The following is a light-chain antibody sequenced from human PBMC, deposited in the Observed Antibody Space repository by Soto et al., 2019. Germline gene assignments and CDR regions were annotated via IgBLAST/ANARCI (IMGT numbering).Light chain of an antibody. J-gene: IGKJ1*01. CDR1: QSISIN. CDR2: GAS. Sequence: EIVMTQSPATLSVSPGERATLSCRASQSISINLAWFQQKPGQAPRLLIFGASTRVTGIPARFSGSGSGTEFTLTISSLQSEDFAVYYCQHSDNWPRTFGQGTKVDI. CDR3: QHSDNWPRT. V-gene: IGKV3-15*01.